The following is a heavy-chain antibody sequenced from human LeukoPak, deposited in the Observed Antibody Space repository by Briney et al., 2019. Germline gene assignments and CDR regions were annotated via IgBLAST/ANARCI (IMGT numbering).Heavy chain of an antibody. CDR2: IIPIFGTA. D-gene: IGHD3-3*01. CDR1: GGTFSSYA. CDR3: ARGRFLEWFNHGGDY. V-gene: IGHV1-69*13. J-gene: IGHJ4*02. Sequence: SVKVSCKASGGTFSSYAISWVRQAPGQGLEWMGGIIPIFGTANYAQKFQGRVTITADESTSTAYMGLSSLRSEDTAVYYCARGRFLEWFNHGGDYWGQGTLVTVSS.